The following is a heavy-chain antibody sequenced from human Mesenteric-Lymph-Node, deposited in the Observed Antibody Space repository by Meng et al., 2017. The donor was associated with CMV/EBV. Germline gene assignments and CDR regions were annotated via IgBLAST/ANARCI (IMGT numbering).Heavy chain of an antibody. V-gene: IGHV3-74*01. Sequence: LSLTCAASGFTFSSYWMHWVRQAPGKGLVWVSRINSDGSSTSYADSVKGRFTISRDNAKNTLYLQMNSLRAEDTAVYYCAREGGGVAPGMDVWGQGTTVTVSS. D-gene: IGHD2-21*01. J-gene: IGHJ6*02. CDR2: INSDGSST. CDR1: GFTFSSYW. CDR3: AREGGGVAPGMDV.